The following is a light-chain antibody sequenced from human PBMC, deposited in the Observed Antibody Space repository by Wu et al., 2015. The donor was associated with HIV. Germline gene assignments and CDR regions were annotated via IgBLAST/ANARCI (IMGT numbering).Light chain of an antibody. J-gene: IGKJ4*01. Sequence: DIQLTQSPSFLSASVGDRVTITCRASQAISTYLAWYQQKPGKAPKLLIYTASTLQSGVPSRFSGSGSGTEFTLTINSLQPEDFATYYCQQLNTYPLTFGGGPRWRSN. CDR2: TAS. CDR1: QAISTY. V-gene: IGKV1-9*01. CDR3: QQLNTYPLT.